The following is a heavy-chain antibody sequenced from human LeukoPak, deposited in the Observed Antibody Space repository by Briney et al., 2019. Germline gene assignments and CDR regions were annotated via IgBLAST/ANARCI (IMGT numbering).Heavy chain of an antibody. D-gene: IGHD5-18*01. CDR1: GYTFTSYG. V-gene: IGHV1-2*02. J-gene: IGHJ4*02. CDR3: ARKSAAWTQLWLPDY. CDR2: INPNSGGT. Sequence: ASVKVSCKASGYTFTSYGISWVRQAPGQGLEWMGWINPNSGGTNYAQKFQGRVTMTRDTSISTAYMELSRLRSDDTAVYYCARKSAAWTQLWLPDYWGQGTLVTVSS.